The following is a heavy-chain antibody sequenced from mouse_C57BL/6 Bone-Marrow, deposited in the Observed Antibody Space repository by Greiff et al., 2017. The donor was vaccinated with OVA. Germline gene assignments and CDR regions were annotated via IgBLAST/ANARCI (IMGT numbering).Heavy chain of an antibody. Sequence: EVNVVESGGDLVKPGGSLKLSCAASGFTFSSYAMSWVRQTPEKRLEWVATISDGGSYTYYPDNVKGRFTISRDNAKNNLYLQMSHLKSEDTAMYYCARYDYDIPYAMDYWGQGTSVTVSS. J-gene: IGHJ4*01. D-gene: IGHD2-4*01. CDR3: ARYDYDIPYAMDY. V-gene: IGHV5-4*03. CDR2: ISDGGSYT. CDR1: GFTFSSYA.